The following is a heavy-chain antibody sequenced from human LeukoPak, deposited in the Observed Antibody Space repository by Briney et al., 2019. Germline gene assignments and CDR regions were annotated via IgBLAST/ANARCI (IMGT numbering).Heavy chain of an antibody. V-gene: IGHV3-23*01. CDR2: IRGSGDGT. D-gene: IGHD3-22*01. CDR1: GFTFSSYA. J-gene: IGHJ4*02. CDR3: ARDDDSSGYYIFDY. Sequence: GGSLRLSCAASGFTFSSYAMSWVRQAPGKGLEWVSVIRGSGDGTYYVDSVKGRFTISRDNSKNTLDLQMNSLRAEDTAVYYCARDDDSSGYYIFDYWGQGTLVTVSS.